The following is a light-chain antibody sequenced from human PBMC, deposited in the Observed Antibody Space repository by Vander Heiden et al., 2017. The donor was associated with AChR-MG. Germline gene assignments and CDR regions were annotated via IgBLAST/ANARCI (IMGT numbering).Light chain of an antibody. Sequence: SSEPTQDPAVSVALGATVRITCQGDGLRNVYASGYQQKPRQAPLLVIYDRNNRPAGIPDRFSGSSSGNTASLIITGAQADDEADYYCLSRDSSGNHVVFGGGTKLPVL. CDR3: LSRDSSGNHVV. V-gene: IGLV3-19*01. J-gene: IGLJ2*01. CDR2: DRN. CDR1: GLRNVY.